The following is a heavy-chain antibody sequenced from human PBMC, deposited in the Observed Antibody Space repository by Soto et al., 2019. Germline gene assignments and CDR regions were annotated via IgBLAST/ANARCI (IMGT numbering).Heavy chain of an antibody. CDR2: IYPGDSDT. V-gene: IGHV5-51*01. J-gene: IGHJ6*03. CDR3: ARVIIAAAGGYYYMDV. D-gene: IGHD6-13*01. CDR1: GYSFTSYW. Sequence: PGESLKISCKGSGYSFTSYWIGWVRQMPGKGLEWMGIIYPGDSDTRYSPSFQGQVTISADKSISTAYLQWSSLKASDTAMYYCARVIIAAAGGYYYMDVWGKGTTVTVSS.